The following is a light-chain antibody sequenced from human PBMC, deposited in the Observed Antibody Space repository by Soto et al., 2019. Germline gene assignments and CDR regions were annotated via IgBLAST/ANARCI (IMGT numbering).Light chain of an antibody. CDR3: ETWDSNSLI. Sequence: QTVVTQSSSASASLGSSVKLTCTLSSGHSTYIISWHQHQPGKAPRYLMKLEGSGNYNKGSGVPDRFSGSSSGADRYLIISSLQSEDEADYYCETWDSNSLIFGGGTKLTVL. J-gene: IGLJ2*01. V-gene: IGLV4-60*03. CDR1: SGHSTYI. CDR2: LEGSGNY.